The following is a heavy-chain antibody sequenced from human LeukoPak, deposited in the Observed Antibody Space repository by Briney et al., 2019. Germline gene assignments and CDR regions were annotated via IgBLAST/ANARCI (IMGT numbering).Heavy chain of an antibody. CDR3: ARGKLWPISFDY. D-gene: IGHD3-10*01. Sequence: SETLSLTCAVYGGSFSGYYWSWIRQPPRKGLEWIGEINHSGSTNYNPSLKSRVTISVDTSKNQFSLKLSSVTAADTAVYYCARGKLWPISFDYWGQGTLVAVSS. J-gene: IGHJ4*02. V-gene: IGHV4-34*01. CDR1: GGSFSGYY. CDR2: INHSGST.